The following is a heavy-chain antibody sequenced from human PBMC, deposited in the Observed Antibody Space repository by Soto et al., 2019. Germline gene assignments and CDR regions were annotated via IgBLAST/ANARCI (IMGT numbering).Heavy chain of an antibody. Sequence: SETLSLTCTVSGGSISSSSYYWGWIRQPPGKGLEWIGSIYYSGSTYYNPSLKSRVTISVDTSKNQFSLKLSSVTAADTAVYYCARQPFTGYFDYWGQGTLVTVSS. CDR3: ARQPFTGYFDY. J-gene: IGHJ4*02. CDR1: GGSISSSSYY. V-gene: IGHV4-39*01. CDR2: IYYSGST.